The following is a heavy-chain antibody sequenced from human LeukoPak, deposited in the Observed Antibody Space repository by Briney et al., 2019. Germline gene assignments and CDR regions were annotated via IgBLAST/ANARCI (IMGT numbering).Heavy chain of an antibody. J-gene: IGHJ4*02. V-gene: IGHV5-10-1*01. CDR3: ATPIGFQWLLHY. D-gene: IGHD6-19*01. CDR1: GYSFTSNW. CDR2: IDPSDSHI. Sequence: GESLKISCNGSGYSFTSNWISWVRQMPGKGLEWMGRIDPSDSHINYSPSFQGHVAISADKSISTAYLQWSSLKASDTAMYYCATPIGFQWLLHYWGQGTLVTVSS.